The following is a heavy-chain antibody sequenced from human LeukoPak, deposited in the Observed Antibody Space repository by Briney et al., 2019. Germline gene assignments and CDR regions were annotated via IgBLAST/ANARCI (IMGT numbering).Heavy chain of an antibody. V-gene: IGHV1-69*05. CDR1: GGTFSSYA. CDR3: ARDMQVAARTTSWDWFDP. CDR2: IIPIFGTA. J-gene: IGHJ5*02. Sequence: ASVKVSCKASGGTFSSYAISWVRQAPGQGLEWMGGIIPIFGTANYAQKFQGRVTITTDESTSTAYMELSSLRSEDTAVYYCARDMQVAARTTSWDWFDPWGQGTLVTVSS. D-gene: IGHD6-6*01.